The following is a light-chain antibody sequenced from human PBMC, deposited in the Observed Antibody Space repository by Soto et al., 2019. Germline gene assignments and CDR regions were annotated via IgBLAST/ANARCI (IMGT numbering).Light chain of an antibody. J-gene: IGKJ5*01. CDR3: QQRNSWPPTFT. CDR2: GAS. V-gene: IGKV3-11*01. Sequence: EIVLTQSPGSLSLSPGERATLSCRASQSVGYNMAWYQQKPGQPPKLLIFGASNRATDIPARFSGGGSGTDFTLTISSLEPEDFAVYYCQQRNSWPPTFTFGQGTRLEIK. CDR1: QSVGYN.